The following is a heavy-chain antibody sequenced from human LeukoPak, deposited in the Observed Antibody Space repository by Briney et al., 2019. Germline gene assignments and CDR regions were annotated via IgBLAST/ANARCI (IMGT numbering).Heavy chain of an antibody. CDR1: GDSVSSNSAA. CDR3: ARGYVTTLTRRYGIYYFDY. D-gene: IGHD4-17*01. Sequence: SQTLSLTCAISGDSVSSNSAAWNWIRQSPSRGLEWLGRTYYRSKWYNDYAVSVKSRITINPDTSKNQFSLKLSSVTAADTAVYYCARGYVTTLTRRYGIYYFDYWGQGTLVTVSS. V-gene: IGHV6-1*01. CDR2: TYYRSKWYN. J-gene: IGHJ4*02.